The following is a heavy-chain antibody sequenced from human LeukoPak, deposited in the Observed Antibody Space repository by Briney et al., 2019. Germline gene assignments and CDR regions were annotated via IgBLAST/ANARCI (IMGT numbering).Heavy chain of an antibody. CDR2: ISGTGSSI. CDR1: GFTFSSYE. CDR3: VRGGYDSSGYYWDYYYYMDV. V-gene: IGHV3-48*03. Sequence: PGGSLRLSCAASGFTFSSYEMHWVRQAPGKGLEWVSYISGTGSSIYYADSVKGRFTISRDTAKNSLYLQMNSLRAEDTAVYYCVRGGYDSSGYYWDYYYYMDVWGKGTTVTISS. J-gene: IGHJ6*03. D-gene: IGHD3-22*01.